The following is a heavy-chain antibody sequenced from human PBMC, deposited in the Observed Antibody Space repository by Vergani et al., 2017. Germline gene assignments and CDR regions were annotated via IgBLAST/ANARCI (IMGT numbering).Heavy chain of an antibody. CDR3: AGGGGSYYGNFDY. V-gene: IGHV4-59*01. CDR1: GGSISSYY. CDR2: IYYSRST. D-gene: IGHD1-26*01. Sequence: QVQLQESGPGLVKPSETLSLTCTVSGGSISSYYWSWIRQPPGKGLEWIGYIYYSRSTNYNPSLKSRVAISVDTSKNQFSLKLSSVTAADTAVYYCAGGGGSYYGNFDYWGQGTLVTVSS. J-gene: IGHJ4*02.